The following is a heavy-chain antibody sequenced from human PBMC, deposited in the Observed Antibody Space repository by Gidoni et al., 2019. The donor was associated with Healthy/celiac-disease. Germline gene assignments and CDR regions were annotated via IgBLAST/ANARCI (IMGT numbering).Heavy chain of an antibody. CDR3: ARDSAPIAVAGIPYY. Sequence: EVQLVESGGGLVKPGGSLRLSCAASGFTFSSYSMTWVRQAPGQGLEWVSSISSSSSYIYYADSVKGRFTISRDNAKNSLYLQMNSLRAEDTAVYYCARDSAPIAVAGIPYYWGQGTLVTASS. CDR2: ISSSSSYI. J-gene: IGHJ4*02. D-gene: IGHD6-19*01. CDR1: GFTFSSYS. V-gene: IGHV3-21*01.